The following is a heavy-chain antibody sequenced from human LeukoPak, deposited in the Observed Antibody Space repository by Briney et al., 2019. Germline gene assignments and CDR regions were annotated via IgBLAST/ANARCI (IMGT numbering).Heavy chain of an antibody. D-gene: IGHD3-10*01. J-gene: IGHJ4*02. Sequence: GGSLRLSCAVSGITLSNYGMSWVRQAPGKGLEWVSGISGSGGGTNYADSVKGRFTISRDNPKNTLYLQMDSLRAEDTAVYFCAKRGVVVRVILVGFHKEANYFDSWGQGALVTVSS. CDR2: ISGSGGGT. V-gene: IGHV3-23*01. CDR1: GITLSNYG. CDR3: AKRGVVVRVILVGFHKEANYFDS.